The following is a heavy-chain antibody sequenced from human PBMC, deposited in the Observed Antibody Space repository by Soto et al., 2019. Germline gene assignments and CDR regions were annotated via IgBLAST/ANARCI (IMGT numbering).Heavy chain of an antibody. CDR3: ARGSLYSSSSRRGYYYYYMDV. J-gene: IGHJ6*03. V-gene: IGHV4-34*01. CDR1: GGSFSGYY. CDR2: INHSGST. Sequence: SETLSLTCAVYGGSFSGYYWSWIRQPPGKGLEWIGEINHSGSTNYNPSLKSRVAISVDTSKNQFSLKLSSVTAADTAVYYCARGSLYSSSSRRGYYYYYMDVWGKGTTVTVSS. D-gene: IGHD6-6*01.